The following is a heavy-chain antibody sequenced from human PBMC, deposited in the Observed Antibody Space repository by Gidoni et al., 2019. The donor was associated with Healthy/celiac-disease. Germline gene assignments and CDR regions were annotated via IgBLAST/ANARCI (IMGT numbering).Heavy chain of an antibody. Sequence: EVQLVQSGAEVKKPGESLKISCKGSGYSFTSYWIGWVRQMPGKGLEWMGIIYPGDSDTRYSPSFQGQVTISADKSISTAYLQWSSLKASDTAMYYCARHVDVARWLQFRSADAFDIWGQGTMVTVSS. CDR3: ARHVDVARWLQFRSADAFDI. CDR1: GYSFTSYW. J-gene: IGHJ3*02. CDR2: IYPGDSDT. V-gene: IGHV5-51*01. D-gene: IGHD5-12*01.